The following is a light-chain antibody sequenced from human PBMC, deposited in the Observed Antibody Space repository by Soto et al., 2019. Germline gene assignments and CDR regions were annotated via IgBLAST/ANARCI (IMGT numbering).Light chain of an antibody. CDR3: CSYAGSSTSFVV. J-gene: IGLJ2*01. Sequence: ALTQPASVSGSPGQSITISCTGTSSDVGSYNLVSWYQQHPGKAPKLMIYEGSKRPSGVSNRFSGSKSGNTASLTISGLQAEDEADYYCCSYAGSSTSFVVFGGGTKLTVL. CDR2: EGS. V-gene: IGLV2-23*01. CDR1: SSDVGSYNL.